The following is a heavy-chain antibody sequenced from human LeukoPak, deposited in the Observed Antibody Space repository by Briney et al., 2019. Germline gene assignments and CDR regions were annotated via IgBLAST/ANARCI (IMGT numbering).Heavy chain of an antibody. Sequence: PGGSLRLSCTASGFTFGDYAMSWVRQAPGKGLEWVGFIRSKAYGGTTEYAASVKGRFTISRDDSKSIAYLQMNGLKTEDTAVYYCTRVAVITLLEFDSWGQGTLVTVSS. CDR3: TRVAVITLLEFDS. D-gene: IGHD4-23*01. J-gene: IGHJ5*01. V-gene: IGHV3-49*04. CDR1: GFTFGDYA. CDR2: IRSKAYGGTT.